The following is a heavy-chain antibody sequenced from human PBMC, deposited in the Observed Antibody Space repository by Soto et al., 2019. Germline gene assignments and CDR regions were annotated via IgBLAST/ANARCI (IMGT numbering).Heavy chain of an antibody. V-gene: IGHV4-31*03. D-gene: IGHD2-15*01. CDR2: IYYSGST. CDR3: ARGSVVAAALFDS. CDR1: GGSISSGGYY. J-gene: IGHJ4*02. Sequence: QVQLQESGPGLVKPSQTLSLTCTVSGGSISSGGYYWSWIRQHPGKGLEWIGYIYYSGSTYYNPYLQSRVTLSVGSSKNQFSLKLSYVTAADAAVYYCARGSVVAAALFDSWGQGTLVTVSS.